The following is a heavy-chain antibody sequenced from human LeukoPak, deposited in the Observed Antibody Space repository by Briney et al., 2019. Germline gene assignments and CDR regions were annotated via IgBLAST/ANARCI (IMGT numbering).Heavy chain of an antibody. CDR1: GGSVSVYY. D-gene: IGHD6-13*01. V-gene: IGHV4-59*02. CDR3: ARDYAGSSSWNWFDP. J-gene: IGHJ5*02. CDR2: IYYSGSA. Sequence: PSETLSLTCTVSGGSVSVYYWSWIRQPPGKGLEWIGYIYYSGSANYNPSLKSRVTISVDTSKNQFSLKVSSVTAADTAVYYCARDYAGSSSWNWFDPWGQGTLVTVSS.